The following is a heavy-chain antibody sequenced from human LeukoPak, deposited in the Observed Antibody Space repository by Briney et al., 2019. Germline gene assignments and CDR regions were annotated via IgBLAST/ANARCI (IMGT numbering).Heavy chain of an antibody. CDR2: TSGSGDIK. V-gene: IGHV3-23*01. CDR1: GFTFRNYA. D-gene: IGHD2-15*01. Sequence: GGSLRLSCAASGFTFRNYAMTWVRQAPGKGLEWGSRTSGSGDIKLYADSLKGRFTISRTNSENRLYLQMNRLRAEDTAVYYCANYRSGDGGYSSGLEHWGQGTLVAVSS. J-gene: IGHJ4*02. CDR3: ANYRSGDGGYSSGLEH.